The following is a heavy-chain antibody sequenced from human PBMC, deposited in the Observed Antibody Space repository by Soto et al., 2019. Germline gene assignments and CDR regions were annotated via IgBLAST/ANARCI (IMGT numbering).Heavy chain of an antibody. J-gene: IGHJ5*02. V-gene: IGHV4-59*01. CDR1: GGSISSYY. CDR3: ARGPHDYSKSDNWFDP. Sequence: PEETLSLTCTVSGGSISSYYWSWIRQPPGKRLEWIGYIYYNGSTNYNPSLKRRVTISVDTSKNQFSLKLSSVTAADTAVYYCARGPHDYSKSDNWFDPWGQGTLVTVS. CDR2: IYYNGST. D-gene: IGHD4-4*01.